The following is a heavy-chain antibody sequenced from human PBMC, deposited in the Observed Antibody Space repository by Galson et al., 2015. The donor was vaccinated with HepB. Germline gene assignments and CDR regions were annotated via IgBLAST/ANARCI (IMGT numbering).Heavy chain of an antibody. CDR1: GFTFSSYA. D-gene: IGHD3-3*01. Sequence: SLRLSCAASGFTFSSYAMSWVRQAPGKGLEWVSAISGSGGSTYYADSVKGRFTISRDNSKNTLYLQMNSLRAEDTAVYYCAKDLITRIFGVVHDAFDIWGQGTMVTVSS. CDR2: ISGSGGST. V-gene: IGHV3-23*01. J-gene: IGHJ3*02. CDR3: AKDLITRIFGVVHDAFDI.